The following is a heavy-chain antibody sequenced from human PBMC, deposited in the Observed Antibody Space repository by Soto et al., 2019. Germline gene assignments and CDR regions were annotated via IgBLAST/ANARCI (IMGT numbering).Heavy chain of an antibody. CDR2: IYHSGST. D-gene: IGHD1-26*01. V-gene: IGHV4-4*02. J-gene: IGHJ6*02. CDR1: GGSISSSNW. Sequence: PSETLSVTCAVSGGSISSSNWWSWVRQPPGKGLEWIGEIYHSGSTNYNPSLKSRVTISVDKSKNQFSLKLSSVTAADTAVYYCANGGSGSVYCMDVWGQGTTVTVS. CDR3: ANGGSGSVYCMDV.